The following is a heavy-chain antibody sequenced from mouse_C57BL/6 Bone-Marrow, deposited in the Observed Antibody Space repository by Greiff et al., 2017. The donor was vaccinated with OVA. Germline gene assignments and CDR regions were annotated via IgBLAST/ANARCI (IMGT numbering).Heavy chain of an antibody. CDR3: AREDFDYFDY. J-gene: IGHJ2*01. CDR2: IYPGSGNT. CDR1: GYTFTDYY. V-gene: IGHV1-76*01. Sequence: QVHVKQSGAELVRPGASVKLSCKASGYTFTDYYINWVKQRPGQGLEWIARIYPGSGNTYYNEKFKGKATLTAEKSSSTAYMQLSSLTSEDSAVYFCAREDFDYFDYWGQGTTLTVSS.